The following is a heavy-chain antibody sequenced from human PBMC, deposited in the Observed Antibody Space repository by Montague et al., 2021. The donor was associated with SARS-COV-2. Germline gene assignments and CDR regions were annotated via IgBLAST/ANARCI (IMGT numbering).Heavy chain of an antibody. Sequence: SETLSLTCSVSGTSITSYYWNWIRQPPGKGLEWIGYISDSGSMNYSPSLKSRVTMSVDTSKNQMSLKLTSVTAADTAVYYCARGCLSYVGAGCHFYGMDVWGQGTTVTVSS. J-gene: IGHJ6*02. V-gene: IGHV4-59*01. D-gene: IGHD3-16*01. CDR1: GTSITSYY. CDR2: ISDSGSM. CDR3: ARGCLSYVGAGCHFYGMDV.